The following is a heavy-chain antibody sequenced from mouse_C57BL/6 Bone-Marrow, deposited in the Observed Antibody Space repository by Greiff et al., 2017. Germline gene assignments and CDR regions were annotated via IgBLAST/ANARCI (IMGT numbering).Heavy chain of an antibody. CDR3: ASGGLSCVAAWKAVDY. CDR1: GYTFTSYW. V-gene: IGHV1-59*01. D-gene: IGHD6-1*01. Sequence: VQLQQPGAELVRPGTSVKLSCKASGYTFTSYWMHWVKQRPGQGLEWIGVIDPTDGYTNYNKKFKGKATLTVDTSSSTAYMQPSSLTSEDSAVYSGASGGLSCVAAWKAVDYWGQGTSVTVSS. CDR2: IDPTDGYT. J-gene: IGHJ4*01.